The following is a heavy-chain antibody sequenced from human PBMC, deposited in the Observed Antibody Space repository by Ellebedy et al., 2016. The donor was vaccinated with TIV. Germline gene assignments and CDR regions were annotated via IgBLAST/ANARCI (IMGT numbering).Heavy chain of an antibody. CDR2: ISADADYT. CDR3: VRGSAGTTRRVDY. V-gene: IGHV3-64*02. CDR1: GFTFSAYA. J-gene: IGHJ4*02. Sequence: PGGSLRLSCVASGFTFSAYALHWVRQAPGTGLEYVSAISADADYTYYADSVKGRFTISRDDSKNILYLQMGSLRTEDMAVYFCVRGSAGTTRRVDYWGQGTLVTVSS. D-gene: IGHD1-1*01.